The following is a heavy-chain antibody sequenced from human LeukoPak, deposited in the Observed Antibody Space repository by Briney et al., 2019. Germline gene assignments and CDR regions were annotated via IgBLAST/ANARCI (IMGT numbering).Heavy chain of an antibody. D-gene: IGHD3-22*01. J-gene: IGHJ6*03. Sequence: SETLSLTCTVSGGSISSYYRSWIRQPAGKGLEWIGRIYTSGSTNYNPSLKSRVTMSVDTSKNQFSLKLSSVTAADTAVYYCARDGHYYDSSGSYYYYYYMDVWGKGTTVTVSS. CDR2: IYTSGST. CDR3: ARDGHYYDSSGSYYYYYYMDV. V-gene: IGHV4-4*07. CDR1: GGSISSYY.